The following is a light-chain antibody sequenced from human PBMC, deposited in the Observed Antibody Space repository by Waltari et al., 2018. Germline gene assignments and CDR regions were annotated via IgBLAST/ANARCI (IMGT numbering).Light chain of an antibody. J-gene: IGKJ1*01. CDR2: LTS. CDR1: QSLLHSNGYNY. Sequence: DIVMTQSPLSLPVTLGEPASISCRSSQSLLHSNGYNYLDWYVQKPGQSPQLLIFLTSIRASGVPDRFSGSGSGTDFTLKISRVEAEDVGVYYCMQCLQTRTLGQGTKVEIK. V-gene: IGKV2-28*01. CDR3: MQCLQTRT.